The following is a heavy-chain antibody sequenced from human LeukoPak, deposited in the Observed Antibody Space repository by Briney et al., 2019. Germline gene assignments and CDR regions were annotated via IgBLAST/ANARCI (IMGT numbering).Heavy chain of an antibody. CDR3: AVEGGWPQFGPQFLDY. CDR1: GGSFSGYY. D-gene: IGHD5-24*01. J-gene: IGHJ4*02. V-gene: IGHV4-34*01. CDR2: INHSGST. Sequence: SETLSLTCAVYGGSFSGYYWSWIRQPPGKGLEWIGEINHSGSTNYNPSLKSRVTISVDTSKNQFSLKLSSVTAADTAVYYCAVEGGWPQFGPQFLDYWGQGTLVTVSS.